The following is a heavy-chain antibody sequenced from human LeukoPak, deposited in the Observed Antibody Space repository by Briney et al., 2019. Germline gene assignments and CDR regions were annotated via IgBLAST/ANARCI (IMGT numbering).Heavy chain of an antibody. CDR3: ATAQRHWVVTTAFDI. Sequence: ASVTVSCKVSGYTLTELSMHWVRQAPGKGLEWMGGFDPEDGETIYAQKFQGRVTMTEDTSTDTAYMELSSLRSEDTAVYYCATAQRHWVVTTAFDIWGQGTMVTVSS. CDR1: GYTLTELS. D-gene: IGHD3-22*01. CDR2: FDPEDGET. V-gene: IGHV1-24*01. J-gene: IGHJ3*02.